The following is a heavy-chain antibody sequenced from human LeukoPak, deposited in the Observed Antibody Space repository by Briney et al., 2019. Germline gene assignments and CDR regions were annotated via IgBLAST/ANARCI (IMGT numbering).Heavy chain of an antibody. D-gene: IGHD3-3*01. Sequence: ASVKVSCKASGCTFTSYYMHWVRQAPGQGLEWMGIINPSGGSTSYAQKFQGRVTMTRDTSTSTVYMELSNLRSEDTAVYYCARGSASHASVLRFSPVGYWGQGTLVTVSS. CDR2: INPSGGST. CDR1: GCTFTSYY. CDR3: ARGSASHASVLRFSPVGY. J-gene: IGHJ4*02. V-gene: IGHV1-46*01.